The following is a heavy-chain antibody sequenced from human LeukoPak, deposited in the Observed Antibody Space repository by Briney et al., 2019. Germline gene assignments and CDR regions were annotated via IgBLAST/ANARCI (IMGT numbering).Heavy chain of an antibody. V-gene: IGHV3-23*01. CDR2: ISGSGGST. CDR3: AKDRASSVWYSVTEGY. CDR1: GFTFSSYA. Sequence: SGGSLRLSCAASGFTFSSYAMSWVRQAPGKGLEWVSAISGSGGSTYYADSVKGRFTISRDNSKNTLYLQMNSLRAEDTAVYYCAKDRASSVWYSVTEGYWGQGTLVTVSS. J-gene: IGHJ4*02. D-gene: IGHD6-19*01.